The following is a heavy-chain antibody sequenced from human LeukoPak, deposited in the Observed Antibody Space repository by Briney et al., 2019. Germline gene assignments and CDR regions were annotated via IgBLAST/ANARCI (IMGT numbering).Heavy chain of an antibody. D-gene: IGHD1-26*01. Sequence: PGGSLRLSCAASGFTFSDYYMTWVRQAPGKGLEWVSYISSSSSTVYYADSVKGRLTVSRDNANNSLYVQMTNLRAEDTAVYYCARRAMGATSFDYWGQGTLVTVSS. CDR1: GFTFSDYY. V-gene: IGHV3-11*04. J-gene: IGHJ4*02. CDR2: ISSSSSTV. CDR3: ARRAMGATSFDY.